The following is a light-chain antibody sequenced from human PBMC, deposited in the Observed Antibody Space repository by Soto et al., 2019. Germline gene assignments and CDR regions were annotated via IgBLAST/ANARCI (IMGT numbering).Light chain of an antibody. J-gene: IGKJ1*01. V-gene: IGKV3-15*01. CDR1: QSVSDY. CDR2: TAS. Sequence: EIVLTHSPATLSVSPGERATLSCRASQSVSDYLAWYQQTPGQPPRLLIYTASTRATGIPARFSGSGSVTEFTLTISSLQSEDFAVYYCQQYSNWPRTFGQGTRVEIK. CDR3: QQYSNWPRT.